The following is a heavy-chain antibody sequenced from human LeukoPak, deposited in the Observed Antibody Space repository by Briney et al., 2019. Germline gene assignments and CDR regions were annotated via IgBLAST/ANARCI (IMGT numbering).Heavy chain of an antibody. D-gene: IGHD3-10*01. J-gene: IGHJ4*02. CDR2: VDPEDGET. CDR1: GYTFTDYY. Sequence: ASVKISCKVSGYTFTDYYMHWVQQAPGKVLEWMGLVDPEDGETIYAEKFQGRVTITADTSTDTAYMELSSLRSEDTAVYYCATSGALWFGESWGQGTLVTVSS. V-gene: IGHV1-69-2*01. CDR3: ATSGALWFGES.